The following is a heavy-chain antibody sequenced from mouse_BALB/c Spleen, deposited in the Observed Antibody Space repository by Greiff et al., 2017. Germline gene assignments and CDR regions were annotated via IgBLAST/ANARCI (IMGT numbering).Heavy chain of an antibody. CDR1: GYAFTNYL. Sequence: VQLQQSGAELVRPGTSVKVSCKASGYAFTNYLIEWVKQRPGQGLEWIGVINPGSGGTNYNEKFKGKATLTADKSSSTAYMQLSSLTSVDSAVYFCARRVLYDGYAMDYWGQGTSVTVSS. V-gene: IGHV1-54*01. CDR3: ARRVLYDGYAMDY. D-gene: IGHD2-12*01. CDR2: INPGSGGT. J-gene: IGHJ4*01.